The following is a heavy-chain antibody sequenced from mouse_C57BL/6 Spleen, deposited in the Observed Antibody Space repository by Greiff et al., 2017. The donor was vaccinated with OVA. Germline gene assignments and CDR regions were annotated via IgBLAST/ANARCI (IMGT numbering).Heavy chain of an antibody. J-gene: IGHJ4*01. D-gene: IGHD4-1*01. CDR2: ISYDGSN. Sequence: EVKLVESGPGLVKPSQSLSLTCSVTGYSITSGYYWNWIRQFPGNKLEWMGYISYDGSNNYNPSLKNRISITRDTSKNQFFLKLNSVTTEDTATYYCARDPNWDPYAMDYWGQGTSVTVSS. CDR1: GYSITSGYY. CDR3: ARDPNWDPYAMDY. V-gene: IGHV3-6*01.